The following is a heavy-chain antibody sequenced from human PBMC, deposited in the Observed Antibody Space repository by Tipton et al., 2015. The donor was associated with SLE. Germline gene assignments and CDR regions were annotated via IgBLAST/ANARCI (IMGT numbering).Heavy chain of an antibody. Sequence: SLRLSCAASRLTFSDAWMNWVRQAPGKGLEWVGRIKSDIDGGTTDYAAPVKGRFTISRDNSKNTLYLQMKSLRTEDTAVYYCARNDYGDYARLLFDYWGQGTLVTVSS. CDR3: ARNDYGDYARLLFDY. CDR2: IKSDIDGGTT. CDR1: RLTFSDAW. V-gene: IGHV3-15*01. J-gene: IGHJ4*02. D-gene: IGHD4-17*01.